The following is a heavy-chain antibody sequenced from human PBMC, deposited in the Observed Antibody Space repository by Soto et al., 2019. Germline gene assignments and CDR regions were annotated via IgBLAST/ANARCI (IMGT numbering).Heavy chain of an antibody. CDR2: ISPRDGST. V-gene: IGHV1-46*01. J-gene: IGHJ4*02. CDR3: ARDNYGSLDY. CDR1: GYSFTSYG. D-gene: IGHD3-10*01. Sequence: ASVKVSCKASGYSFTSYGIHWVRQAPGQGLEWMGIISPRDGSTNYAQKFQGRVTMTRDTSTSTVYMELSSLRSEDTAVYYCARDNYGSLDYWGQGTLVTVSS.